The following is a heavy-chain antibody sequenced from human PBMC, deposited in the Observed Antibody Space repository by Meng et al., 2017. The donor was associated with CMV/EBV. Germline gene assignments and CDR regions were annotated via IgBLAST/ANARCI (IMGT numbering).Heavy chain of an antibody. CDR3: ARGGSWVQPLVY. Sequence: CSVYDGSFSGYYWSWIRQPPGTGLEWIAEINHSGSTNYNPSLKSRVTTSLDTSKNQLSLKLSSVTAADTAIYYCARGGSWVQPLVYWGQGTLVTVSS. V-gene: IGHV4-34*01. D-gene: IGHD1-26*01. J-gene: IGHJ4*02. CDR1: DGSFSGYY. CDR2: INHSGST.